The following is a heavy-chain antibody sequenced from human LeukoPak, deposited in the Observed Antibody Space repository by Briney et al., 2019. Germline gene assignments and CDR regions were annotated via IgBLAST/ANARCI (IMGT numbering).Heavy chain of an antibody. V-gene: IGHV1-8*03. CDR2: MNPNSGNT. J-gene: IGHJ3*02. CDR3: AAVGATIDAFDI. Sequence: ASVKVSCKASGYTFTSYDINWVRQATGQGLEWMGWMNPNSGNTGYAQKFQGRVTITRNTSISTAYMELSSLRSEDTAVYYCAAVGATIDAFDIWGQGTMVTVSS. CDR1: GYTFTSYD. D-gene: IGHD1-26*01.